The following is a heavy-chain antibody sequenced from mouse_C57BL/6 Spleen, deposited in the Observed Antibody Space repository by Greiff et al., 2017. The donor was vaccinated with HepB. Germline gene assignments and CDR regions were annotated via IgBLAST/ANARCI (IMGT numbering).Heavy chain of an antibody. V-gene: IGHV1-82*01. J-gene: IGHJ4*01. D-gene: IGHD2-5*01. CDR3: ARDPYYSNYVDY. CDR2: IYPGDGDT. CDR1: GYAFSSSW. Sequence: VQLQQSGPELVKPGASVKISCKASGYAFSSSWMNWVKQRPGKGLEWIGRIYPGDGDTNYNGKFKGKATLTADKSSSTAYMQLSSLTSEDSAVYFCARDPYYSNYVDYWGQGTSVTVSS.